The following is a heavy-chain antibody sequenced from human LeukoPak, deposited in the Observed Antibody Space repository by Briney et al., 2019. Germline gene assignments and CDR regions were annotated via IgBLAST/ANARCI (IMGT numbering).Heavy chain of an antibody. Sequence: PGGSLRLSCAASGFTFSDYYMSWIRQAPGKGLVWVSRINSDGSSTSYADSVKGRFTISRDNAKNTLYLQMNSLRAEDTAVYYCARGYCSSTSCYSADWGQGTLVTVSS. J-gene: IGHJ4*02. CDR1: GFTFSDYY. V-gene: IGHV3-74*01. CDR3: ARGYCSSTSCYSAD. CDR2: INSDGSST. D-gene: IGHD2-2*01.